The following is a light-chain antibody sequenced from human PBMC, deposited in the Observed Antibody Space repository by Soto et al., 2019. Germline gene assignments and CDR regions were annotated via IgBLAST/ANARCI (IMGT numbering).Light chain of an antibody. Sequence: AIRMTQSPSSFSASTGDRVTITCRASQGISSYLAWYQQKPGKAPKLLIYAASTLQSGVPSRFSGSGSGTDFTLTISCLQSEDFATYYCQQYYSYPPFTFGPGTKVDSK. J-gene: IGKJ3*01. CDR1: QGISSY. CDR3: QQYYSYPPFT. CDR2: AAS. V-gene: IGKV1-8*01.